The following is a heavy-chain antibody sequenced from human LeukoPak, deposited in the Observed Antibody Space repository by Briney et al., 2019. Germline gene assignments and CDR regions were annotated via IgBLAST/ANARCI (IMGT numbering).Heavy chain of an antibody. D-gene: IGHD1-26*01. V-gene: IGHV1-2*02. CDR2: INPNSGGT. J-gene: IGHJ6*02. CDR1: GYTFTGYY. CDR3: ARDELTVGNYYYGMDV. Sequence: ASVKVSCKASGYTFTGYYVHWVRQAPGQGLEWMGWINPNSGGTNYAQKFQGRVTVTRDTSISTAYMELSRLRSDDTAVYYCARDELTVGNYYYGMDVWGQGTTVTVSS.